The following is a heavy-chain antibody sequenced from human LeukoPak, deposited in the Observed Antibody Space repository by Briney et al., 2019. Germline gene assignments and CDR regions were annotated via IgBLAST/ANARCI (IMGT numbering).Heavy chain of an antibody. V-gene: IGHV3-48*01. CDR2: ISEGSSTI. J-gene: IGHJ4*02. D-gene: IGHD3-10*01. Sequence: PGGSLRLSCAASGFTFRTYSMNWVRQAPGMGLEWVSYISEGSSTIYYADSVKGRFTISRDNAKNSLYLQMNSLRAEDTALYYCARVSHYGSGYYYTLAYWGQGTLVTVSS. CDR3: ARVSHYGSGYYYTLAY. CDR1: GFTFRTYS.